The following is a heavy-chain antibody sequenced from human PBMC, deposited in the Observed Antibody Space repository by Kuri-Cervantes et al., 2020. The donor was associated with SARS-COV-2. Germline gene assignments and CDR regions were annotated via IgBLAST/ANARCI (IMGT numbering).Heavy chain of an antibody. Sequence: ETLSLTCAASGFTFSGHWIHWVRQAPGKGLVWVSRINPDGSYTNNADSVKGRFTLSRDNAKNTLYLQMNSLRAEDTAVYYCAKGYIVPSVWGQGTLVTVSS. CDR1: GFTFSGHW. D-gene: IGHD2-8*01. CDR2: INPDGSYT. J-gene: IGHJ4*02. V-gene: IGHV3-74*01. CDR3: AKGYIVPSV.